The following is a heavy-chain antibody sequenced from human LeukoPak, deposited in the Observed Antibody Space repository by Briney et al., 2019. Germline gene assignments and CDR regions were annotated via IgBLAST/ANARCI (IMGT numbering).Heavy chain of an antibody. D-gene: IGHD5-24*01. CDR3: ARAGWLQFRYYYMDV. Sequence: PGGSLRLSCAASGFTFDDYGMSWVRQAPGKGLEWVSGINWNGGSTGYADSVKGRFTISRDNAKNSLYLQMNSLRAEDTALYYCARAGWLQFRYYYMDVWGKGTTVTVFS. CDR1: GFTFDDYG. V-gene: IGHV3-20*04. J-gene: IGHJ6*03. CDR2: INWNGGST.